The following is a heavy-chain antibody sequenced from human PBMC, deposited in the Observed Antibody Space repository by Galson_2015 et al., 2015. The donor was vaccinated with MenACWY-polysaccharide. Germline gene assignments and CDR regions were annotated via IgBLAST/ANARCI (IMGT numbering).Heavy chain of an antibody. CDR3: AKDSSTYNYVLDSIYDC. CDR2: VSYTGGAT. CDR1: GFTFNNFF. Sequence: SLRLSCAASGFTFNNFFMTWVRQAPGKGLKWVAAVSYTGGATYYADSVKGRFTVSRDNSKNTLYLQMSSLRADDTAVYFCAKDSSTYNYVLDSIYDCWRQGTLVAVSS. V-gene: IGHV3-23*01. D-gene: IGHD3-10*02. J-gene: IGHJ4*02.